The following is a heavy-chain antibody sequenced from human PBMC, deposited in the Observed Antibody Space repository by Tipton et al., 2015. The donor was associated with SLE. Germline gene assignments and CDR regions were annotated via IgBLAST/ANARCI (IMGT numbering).Heavy chain of an antibody. Sequence: QVQLVQSGAEVKKPGSSVKVSCKASGGTFSSYPISWVRQAPGQGLEWMGGIIPIFYTANYAQKFQGRITITADESTSTAYMELSSLRSEATAVYYCARENLEHCTSRLCYGWFDPWGQGALVTVSS. V-gene: IGHV1-69*01. J-gene: IGHJ5*02. CDR3: ARENLEHCTSRLCYGWFDP. D-gene: IGHD2/OR15-2a*01. CDR1: GGTFSSYP. CDR2: IIPIFYTA.